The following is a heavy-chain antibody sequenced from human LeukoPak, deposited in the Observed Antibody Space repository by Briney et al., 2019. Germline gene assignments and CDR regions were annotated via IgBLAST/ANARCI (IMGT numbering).Heavy chain of an antibody. J-gene: IGHJ4*02. CDR2: IYNSGST. CDR3: ARDAPPDS. CDR1: GASFNTGDYY. V-gene: IGHV4-31*03. Sequence: SQTLSLTCIVSGASFNTGDYYWNWIRQHPGKGLEWIGYIYNSGSTYYNPSLKSRVTISVDTSKNHFSLRLTSVTAADSAVYYCARDAPPDSWGQGTLVTVSS.